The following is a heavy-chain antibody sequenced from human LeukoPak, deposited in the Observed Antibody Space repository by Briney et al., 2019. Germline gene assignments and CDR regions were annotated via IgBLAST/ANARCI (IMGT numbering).Heavy chain of an antibody. CDR3: AKDHPTYYDFWRGSTYYFDY. Sequence: PGGSLRLSCAASGFTFSSYAMSWVRQAPGEGVEWVSAISGSGGSTYYADSVKGRFTISRDNSKNTLYLQMNSLRAEDTAVYYCAKDHPTYYDFWRGSTYYFDYWGQGTLVTVSS. J-gene: IGHJ4*02. D-gene: IGHD3-3*01. V-gene: IGHV3-23*01. CDR1: GFTFSSYA. CDR2: ISGSGGST.